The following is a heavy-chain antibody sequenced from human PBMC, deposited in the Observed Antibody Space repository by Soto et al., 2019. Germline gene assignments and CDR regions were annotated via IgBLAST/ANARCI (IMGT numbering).Heavy chain of an antibody. CDR3: ARTGRVDTAMVTRYYYYGMGV. D-gene: IGHD5-18*01. Sequence: GGSLRLSCVASGFTFSSYAMHWVRQAPGKGLEWVAVISYDGSNKYYADSVKGRFTISRDSSKNTLYLQMNSLRAEDTAVYYCARTGRVDTAMVTRYYYYGMGVWGQGTTVTVSS. V-gene: IGHV3-30-3*01. CDR2: ISYDGSNK. J-gene: IGHJ6*02. CDR1: GFTFSSYA.